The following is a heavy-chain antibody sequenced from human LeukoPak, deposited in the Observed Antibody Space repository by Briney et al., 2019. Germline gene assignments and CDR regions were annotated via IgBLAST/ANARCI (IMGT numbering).Heavy chain of an antibody. V-gene: IGHV3-74*01. CDR1: GFTFSSYW. D-gene: IGHD2-15*01. CDR3: AREACSGGSCYHFDY. CDR2: INSDGSST. Sequence: TGGSLRLSCAASGFTFSSYWMHWVRQAPGKGLVWVSRINSDGSSTSYADSVKGRFTISRDNAKNSLYLQMNSLRAEDTAVYYCAREACSGGSCYHFDYWGQGTLVTVSS. J-gene: IGHJ4*02.